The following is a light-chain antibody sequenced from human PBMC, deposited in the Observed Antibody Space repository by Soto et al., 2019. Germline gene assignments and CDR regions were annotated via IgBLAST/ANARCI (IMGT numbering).Light chain of an antibody. V-gene: IGKV1-33*01. CDR1: QDISNY. Sequence: DIQMTQSPSSLSASVGDRVTITCQASQDISNYLNWYQQKRGKAPKLLIYDASNLETGVPSRFSGSGFGTDFSFTISSLQPEDIATYYCQQYDNLRVTFGQGTRLEIK. J-gene: IGKJ5*01. CDR3: QQYDNLRVT. CDR2: DAS.